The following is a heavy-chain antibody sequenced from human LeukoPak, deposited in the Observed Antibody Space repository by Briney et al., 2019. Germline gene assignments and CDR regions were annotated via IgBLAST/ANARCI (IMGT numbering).Heavy chain of an antibody. CDR1: GFTFSSYG. Sequence: GGSLRLSCAASGFTFSSYGMHWARQAPGKGLEWVAFIRYDGSNKYYADSVKGRFTISRDNSKNTLYLQMNSLRAEDAAVYYCAKTWIQLWVMDVWGKGTTVTISS. J-gene: IGHJ6*03. CDR2: IRYDGSNK. D-gene: IGHD5-18*01. CDR3: AKTWIQLWVMDV. V-gene: IGHV3-30*02.